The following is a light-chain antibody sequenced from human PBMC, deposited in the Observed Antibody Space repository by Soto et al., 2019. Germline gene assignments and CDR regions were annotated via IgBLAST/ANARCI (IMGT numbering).Light chain of an antibody. CDR3: QSYDSGNPWV. Sequence: NFMLTQPHSVSESPGKTVTISCTRSSGSIANNFVQWYQQPPGSSPTTVIYEDNQRPSGVPDRFSGSIDRSSNSASLTISGLRTEDEADYYCQSYDSGNPWVFGGGTKLTVL. J-gene: IGLJ3*02. CDR1: SGSIANNF. CDR2: EDN. V-gene: IGLV6-57*01.